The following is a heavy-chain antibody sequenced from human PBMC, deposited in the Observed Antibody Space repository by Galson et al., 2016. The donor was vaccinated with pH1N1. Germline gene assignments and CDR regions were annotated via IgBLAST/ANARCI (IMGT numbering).Heavy chain of an antibody. CDR1: GFTFSDYV. Sequence: SLRLSCAASGFTFSDYVMTWVRQAPGKGLEWVSAILGSAAKTFYADSVMGRFTISRDNSKNTLYLQMNSLRVEDTAIYYCAKDHPSEGWPALDSWGQGTLLTVSS. CDR3: AKDHPSEGWPALDS. V-gene: IGHV3-23*01. D-gene: IGHD2-15*01. CDR2: ILGSAAKT. J-gene: IGHJ4*02.